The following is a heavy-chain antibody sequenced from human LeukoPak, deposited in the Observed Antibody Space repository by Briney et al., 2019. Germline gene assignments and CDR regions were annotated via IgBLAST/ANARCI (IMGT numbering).Heavy chain of an antibody. CDR1: GFTFSSYA. D-gene: IGHD3-9*01. CDR2: ISGSGGST. Sequence: GGSLRLSCAASGFTFSSYAMNWVRQAPGEGLEWVSTISGSGGSTHYADSVKGRFTISRDNSRNTLYLQMNSLRAEDTAVYYCAKGPDILTRVGYYSFGMDVWGQGTTVTVSS. CDR3: AKGPDILTRVGYYSFGMDV. J-gene: IGHJ6*02. V-gene: IGHV3-23*01.